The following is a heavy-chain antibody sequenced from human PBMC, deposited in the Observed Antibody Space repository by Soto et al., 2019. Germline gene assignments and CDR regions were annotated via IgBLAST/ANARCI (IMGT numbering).Heavy chain of an antibody. CDR1: GGSINSSDW. D-gene: IGHD3-3*01. Sequence: QVQLQESGPGLVKPSGTLSLTCGVSGGSINSSDWWGWVRPPPGKGLEWIGEIYHTGSTYYNPSLRGPVTISVDETKSHFALHLRSVAAADTAVYYCATGPTILRYYFYYWGQGTLVTVPS. V-gene: IGHV4-4*02. CDR2: IYHTGST. J-gene: IGHJ4*02. CDR3: ATGPTILRYYFYY.